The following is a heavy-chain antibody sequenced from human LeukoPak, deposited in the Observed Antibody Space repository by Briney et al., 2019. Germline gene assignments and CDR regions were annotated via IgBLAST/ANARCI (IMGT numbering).Heavy chain of an antibody. CDR2: IGPDGDT. Sequence: PGGSLRLSCAASGFTFRAYDMRWVRQTAGKGLEWVSGIGPDGDTYYADSVKGRFTISIENGENSVHLQMNSLRAGDTAVYYCVRDSNYYAMDVWGQGTTVTVSS. V-gene: IGHV3-13*01. CDR1: GFTFRAYD. CDR3: VRDSNYYAMDV. D-gene: IGHD2-8*01. J-gene: IGHJ6*02.